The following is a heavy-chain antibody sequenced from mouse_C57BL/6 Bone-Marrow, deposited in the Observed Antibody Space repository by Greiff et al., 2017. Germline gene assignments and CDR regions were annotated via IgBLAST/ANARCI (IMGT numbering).Heavy chain of an antibody. J-gene: IGHJ2*01. CDR1: GYTFTDYY. V-gene: IGHV1-76*01. D-gene: IGHD1-1*01. CDR3: ARWDSITTVDY. Sequence: LVESGAELVRPGASVKLSCKASGYTFTDYYINWVKQRPGQGLEWIARIYPGSGNTYYNEKFKGKATLTAEKSSSTAYMQLSSLTSEDSAVYFCARWDSITTVDYWGQGTTLTVSS. CDR2: IYPGSGNT.